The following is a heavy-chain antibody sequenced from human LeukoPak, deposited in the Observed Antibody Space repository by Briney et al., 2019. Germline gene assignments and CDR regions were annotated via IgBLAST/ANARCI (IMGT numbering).Heavy chain of an antibody. J-gene: IGHJ4*02. CDR1: GFTFSSYA. V-gene: IGHV3-30-3*01. CDR2: ISSDGSNK. D-gene: IGHD6-19*01. Sequence: QPGGSLRLSCAASGFTFSSYAMHWVRQAPGKGLEWVAVISSDGSNKYYADSAKGRFTISRDNSKNTLYLQMNSPRVEDTAVYYCARESIGWYVDYFDYWGQGTLVTVSS. CDR3: ARESIGWYVDYFDY.